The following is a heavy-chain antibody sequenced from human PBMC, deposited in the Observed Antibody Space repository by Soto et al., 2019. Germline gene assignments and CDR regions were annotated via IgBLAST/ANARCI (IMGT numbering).Heavy chain of an antibody. CDR3: APLDTVTTSY. Sequence: EVQLVESGGGLVKPGGSLRLSCAASGFTFSSYSMNRVRQAPGKGLEWVSSISSSSSYIYYADSVKGRFTISRDNAKNSLYLQMNSLRAEDTAVYYCAPLDTVTTSYWGQGTLVTVSS. J-gene: IGHJ4*02. CDR1: GFTFSSYS. D-gene: IGHD4-17*01. V-gene: IGHV3-21*01. CDR2: ISSSSSYI.